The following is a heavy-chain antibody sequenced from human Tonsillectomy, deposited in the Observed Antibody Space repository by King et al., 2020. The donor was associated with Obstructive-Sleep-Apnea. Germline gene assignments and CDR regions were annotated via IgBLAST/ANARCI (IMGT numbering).Heavy chain of an antibody. CDR3: ASWKVRGVIQEY. J-gene: IGHJ4*02. V-gene: IGHV4-4*07. D-gene: IGHD3-10*01. CDR2: IHTSGST. CDR1: GGSISSYY. Sequence: QLQESGPGLVKPSETLSLTCTVSGGSISSYYWSWIRQPAGKGMEWIGRIHTSGSTNYNPSLKSRVTMSVETSKNQFSLKLSSVTAADTAVYYCASWKVRGVIQEYWGQGTLVTVSS.